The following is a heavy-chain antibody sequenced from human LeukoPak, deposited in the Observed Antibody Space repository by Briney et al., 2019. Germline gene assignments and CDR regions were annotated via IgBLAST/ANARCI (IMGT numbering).Heavy chain of an antibody. CDR2: IYHSGST. CDR1: GYSISSGYY. CDR3: ARMGHYYDSSGYYYNWYFDL. V-gene: IGHV4-38-2*02. Sequence: PSETLSLTCTVSGYSISSGYYWGWIRQPPGKGLEWIGSIYHSGSTYYNPSLKSRVTMSVDTSKNQFSLKLSSVTAVDTAVYYCARMGHYYDSSGYYYNWYFDLWGRGTLVTVSS. D-gene: IGHD3-22*01. J-gene: IGHJ2*01.